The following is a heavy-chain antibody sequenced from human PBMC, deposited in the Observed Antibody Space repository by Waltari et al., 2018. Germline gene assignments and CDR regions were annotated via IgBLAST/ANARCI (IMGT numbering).Heavy chain of an antibody. CDR2: IYDTGST. D-gene: IGHD1-26*01. V-gene: IGHV4-59*12. J-gene: IGHJ3*02. Sequence: VQLREAAPGRGNLWEPLSPPPPVSGASIVIDSWSWIRQPPGKGLEWIGYIYDTGSTNYNPSLKRRVTISVDTSKNQFSLKLSSLTAADTAVYYCARQGSGGRAFDIWGQGTLVTVSS. CDR3: ARQGSGGRAFDI. CDR1: GASIVIDS.